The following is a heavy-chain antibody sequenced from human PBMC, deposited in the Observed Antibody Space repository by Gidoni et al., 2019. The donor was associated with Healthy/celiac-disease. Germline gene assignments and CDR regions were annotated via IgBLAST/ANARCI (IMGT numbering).Heavy chain of an antibody. Sequence: EVQLLESCGGLVQPVGSLRLSCAASGFTFSSYAMSWVRQAPGNGLEWVSVISGSGGSTYYADSVKGRFTISRYNSKNTLYLKMNSLRAEDTAVYYCAKDTGHLWGQGTMVTVSS. CDR3: AKDTGHL. CDR2: ISGSGGST. D-gene: IGHD4-17*01. J-gene: IGHJ3*01. CDR1: GFTFSSYA. V-gene: IGHV3-23*01.